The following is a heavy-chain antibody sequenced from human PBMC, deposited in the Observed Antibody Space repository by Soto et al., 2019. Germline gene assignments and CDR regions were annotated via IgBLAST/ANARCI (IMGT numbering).Heavy chain of an antibody. Sequence: ELQLVPSGAEVKKPGESLKISCQGSGYNFANYCIGWVRQMPGKGLEWMGIIYPGNSDTRYSPSCQGQVTISADTSISTAYLEWISLKASDTAIYYCARHVYYDVLKKNYCGQGTLVTVSS. CDR3: ARHVYYDVLKKNY. D-gene: IGHD3-9*01. V-gene: IGHV5-51*01. J-gene: IGHJ4*02. CDR2: IYPGNSDT. CDR1: GYNFANYC.